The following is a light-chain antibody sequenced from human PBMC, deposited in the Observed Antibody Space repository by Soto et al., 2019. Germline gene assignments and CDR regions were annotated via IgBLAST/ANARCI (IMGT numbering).Light chain of an antibody. CDR2: GAS. J-gene: IGKJ1*01. V-gene: IGKV3-15*01. CDR1: QSVSSSY. CDR3: QQYNNWPLT. Sequence: EIVLTQSPGTLSLSPGERATLSCRASQSVSSSYLAWYQQRPGQAPRLLIYGASTRATGIPARFSGSGSGTEFTLTFSSLQSEDFAVYYCQQYNNWPLTFGQGTKVDIK.